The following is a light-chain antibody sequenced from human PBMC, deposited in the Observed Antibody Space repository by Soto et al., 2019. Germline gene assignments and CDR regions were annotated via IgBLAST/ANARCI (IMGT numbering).Light chain of an antibody. J-gene: IGLJ2*01. V-gene: IGLV1-51*01. CDR1: SANIGGNY. Sequence: QSVLTQPPSVSAAPGQKVTISCSGSSANIGGNYVSWYQHIPGTAPKLVIYDSDNRPSEIPDRFSGSKSGTSATLDITGLPTGDEADYYCGAWDGSLSVVLFGGGTKLTVL. CDR3: GAWDGSLSVVL. CDR2: DSD.